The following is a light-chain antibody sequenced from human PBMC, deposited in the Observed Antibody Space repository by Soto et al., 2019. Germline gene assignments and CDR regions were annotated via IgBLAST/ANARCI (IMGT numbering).Light chain of an antibody. CDR1: QSFTRSS. CDR2: GAS. V-gene: IGKV3-20*01. Sequence: EVVLTQSPATLSLSPGERATLSCRASQSFTRSSLAWYQQKPGQSPRLLISGASSRATGIPDRFSGGGSGTDFIFNISSLEPEDFAMYYCLHYGSSQWKFAQGTKV. CDR3: LHYGSSQWK. J-gene: IGKJ1*01.